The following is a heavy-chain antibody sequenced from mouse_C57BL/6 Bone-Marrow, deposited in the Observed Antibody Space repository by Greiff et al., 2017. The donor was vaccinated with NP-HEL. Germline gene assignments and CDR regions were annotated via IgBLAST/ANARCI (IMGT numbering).Heavy chain of an antibody. V-gene: IGHV1-26*01. CDR1: GYTFTDYY. CDR3: ARRWLLWLFAY. CDR2: INPNNGGT. D-gene: IGHD1-1*02. J-gene: IGHJ3*01. Sequence: EVQLQQSGPELVKPGASVKISCKASGYTFTDYYMNWVKQSHGKSLEWIGDINPNNGGTSYNQKFKGKATLTVDKSSSTAYMELRSLTSEDSAVYYCARRWLLWLFAYWGQGTLVTVSA.